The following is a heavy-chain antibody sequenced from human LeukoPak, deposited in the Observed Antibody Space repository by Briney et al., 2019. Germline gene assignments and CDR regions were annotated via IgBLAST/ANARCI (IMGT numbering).Heavy chain of an antibody. Sequence: SETLSLTCTVSGGSISSSSYFWGWLRQPPGKGLEWIGTIYYTGSTYYNPSLKSRVTISVDTSKNQFSLKLNSVTAADTAVYYCAREIVGGWYVDYYYYMDVWGKGTTVTVSS. J-gene: IGHJ6*03. D-gene: IGHD6-19*01. V-gene: IGHV4-39*07. CDR2: IYYTGST. CDR3: AREIVGGWYVDYYYYMDV. CDR1: GGSISSSSYF.